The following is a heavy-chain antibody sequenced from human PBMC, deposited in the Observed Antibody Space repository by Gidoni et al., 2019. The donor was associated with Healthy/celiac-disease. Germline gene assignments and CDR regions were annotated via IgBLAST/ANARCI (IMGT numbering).Heavy chain of an antibody. D-gene: IGHD2-21*01. J-gene: IGHJ6*02. CDR3: AKGRSRDSFDGMDV. Sequence: EVPLLESGGGLVQPGGSLRLSCAASGFTFRSYAMRWVRQAPGKGLEWVSAISGSGGSTYYADSVKGRFNISRDNSKNTLYLQMNSLRAEDTAVYYCAKGRSRDSFDGMDVWGQGTTVTVSS. CDR2: ISGSGGST. CDR1: GFTFRSYA. V-gene: IGHV3-23*01.